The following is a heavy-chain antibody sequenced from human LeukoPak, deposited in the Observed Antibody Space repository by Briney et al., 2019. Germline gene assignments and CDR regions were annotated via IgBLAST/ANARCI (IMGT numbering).Heavy chain of an antibody. CDR1: GFAFSRYW. D-gene: IGHD1-26*01. CDR2: VNGDGSTT. Sequence: GGSLRLSCAASGFAFSRYWMHWVRQAPGKGLVWVSRVNGDGSTTTYADSVKGRFTISRDNAKNTLYLQMNSLRAEDTAVYYCARGDVGAVSLAAFDIWGQGTMVTVSS. CDR3: ARGDVGAVSLAAFDI. V-gene: IGHV3-74*01. J-gene: IGHJ3*02.